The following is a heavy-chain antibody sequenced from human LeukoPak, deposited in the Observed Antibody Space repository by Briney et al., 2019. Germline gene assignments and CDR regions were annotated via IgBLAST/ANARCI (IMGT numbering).Heavy chain of an antibody. V-gene: IGHV3-7*04. D-gene: IGHD4-23*01. CDR1: GFTFNNFW. J-gene: IGHJ4*02. CDR3: ARDDYGGNGYD. CDR2: IKQDGTEK. Sequence: GGSLRLSCAASGFTFNNFWMTWVRQAPGQGLEWVANIKQDGTEKYYVDSVKGRFTISRDNAKNSLYLQMNSLRAEDTAVYYCARDDYGGNGYDWGQGTLVTVSS.